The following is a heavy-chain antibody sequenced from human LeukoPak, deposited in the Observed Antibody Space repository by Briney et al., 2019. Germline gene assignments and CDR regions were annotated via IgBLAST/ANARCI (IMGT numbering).Heavy chain of an antibody. D-gene: IGHD3-10*01. CDR3: ARGPWFGDDY. CDR1: GGSFSGYY. Sequence: WDTLSLTCAVYGGSFSGYYWSWIRQPPGMGLEWIGEINHSGSTNYNPSLKSRVTISVDTSKNQFSLNLSSVTAADTAVYYCARGPWFGDDYWGQGTLVTVSS. V-gene: IGHV4-34*01. J-gene: IGHJ4*02. CDR2: INHSGST.